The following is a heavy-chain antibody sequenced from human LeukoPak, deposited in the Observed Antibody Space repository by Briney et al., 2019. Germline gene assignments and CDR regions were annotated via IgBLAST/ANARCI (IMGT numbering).Heavy chain of an antibody. J-gene: IGHJ6*02. D-gene: IGHD5-18*01. CDR3: ARDSRTYSYGPLDYYGMDV. CDR1: GFTFSSYA. CDR2: ISYDGSNK. Sequence: GRSLRLSCAASGFTFSSYAMHWVRQAPGKGLEWVAVISYDGSNKYYADSVKGRFTISRDNSKNTLYLQMNSLRAEDTAVYYCARDSRTYSYGPLDYYGMDVWGQGTTVTVSS. V-gene: IGHV3-30-3*01.